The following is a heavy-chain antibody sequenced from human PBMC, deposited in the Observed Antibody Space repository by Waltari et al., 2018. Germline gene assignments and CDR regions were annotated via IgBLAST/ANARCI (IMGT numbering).Heavy chain of an antibody. CDR3: ARGYSNGYGPGDS. CDR2: INHGATT. D-gene: IGHD5-18*01. Sequence: QVQLQQWGAGLVKPSETLSHTYAVYGAFIRHYFWSWIRQAPGKGLEWIGEINHGATTNYNPSLKSRVTISVDTSKSQFSLRLMSVTAADTAVYYCARGYSNGYGPGDSWGQGTLVTVSS. V-gene: IGHV4-34*01. J-gene: IGHJ4*02. CDR1: GAFIRHYF.